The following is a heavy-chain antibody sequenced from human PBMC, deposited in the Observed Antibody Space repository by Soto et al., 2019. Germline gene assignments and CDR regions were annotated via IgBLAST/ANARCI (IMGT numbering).Heavy chain of an antibody. Sequence: GASVKVSFKASGGTFSSYAISWLRQAPGQGLEWMGGIIPIFGTANYAQKFQGRVTITADESTSTAYMELSSLRSEDTAVYYCARMSSGPLEYFDYWGQGTLVTVSS. J-gene: IGHJ4*02. CDR2: IIPIFGTA. CDR3: ARMSSGPLEYFDY. V-gene: IGHV1-69*13. CDR1: GGTFSSYA. D-gene: IGHD6-19*01.